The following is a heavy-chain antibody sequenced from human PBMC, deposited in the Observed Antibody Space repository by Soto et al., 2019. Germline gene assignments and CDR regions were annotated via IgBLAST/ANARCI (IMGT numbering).Heavy chain of an antibody. CDR2: ISAYNGNK. V-gene: IGHV1-18*01. D-gene: IGHD6-6*01. CDR3: ARPGGGMAARPLEY. CDR1: GYMFTTYG. J-gene: IGHJ4*02. Sequence: QVQLMQSGGEVKMPGASVEVSCKTSGYMFTTYGMSWVRQAPGQGLEWMAWISAYNGNKKYAQKFEGRVTMTTDTSTSTVSMELRDLTSDDTAIFYCARPGGGMAARPLEYWGQGTLVIVSS.